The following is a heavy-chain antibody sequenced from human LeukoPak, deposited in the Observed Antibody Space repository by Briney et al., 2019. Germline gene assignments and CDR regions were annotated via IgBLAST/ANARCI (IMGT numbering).Heavy chain of an antibody. CDR2: INQDGSEK. CDR1: GFPFSSHW. D-gene: IGHD6-19*01. CDR3: ASGGGWVFNN. V-gene: IGHV3-7*01. Sequence: GGSLRLSCAASGFPFSSHWLSWFRQSPGKGLEWVAHINQDGSEKYYVVSVKGRFTISRDNARNSQYLQMNSLRAEDTAVYYCASGGGWVFNNWGQGTLVTVSS. J-gene: IGHJ4*02.